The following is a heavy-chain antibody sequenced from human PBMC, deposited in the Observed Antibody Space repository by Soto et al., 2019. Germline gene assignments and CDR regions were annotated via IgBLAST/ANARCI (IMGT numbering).Heavy chain of an antibody. V-gene: IGHV1-8*01. J-gene: IGHJ6*02. CDR2: MNPNSGNT. CDR3: ARWPEGYYYYGMDV. Sequence: QVQLVQSGAEVKKPGASVKVSCKASGYTFTSYDINWVRQATGQGLEWMGWMNPNSGNTGYAQKFQGRVTMTRNTSRSTAYMELSSLRSEDTAVYYCARWPEGYYYYGMDVWGQGTTVTVSS. CDR1: GYTFTSYD.